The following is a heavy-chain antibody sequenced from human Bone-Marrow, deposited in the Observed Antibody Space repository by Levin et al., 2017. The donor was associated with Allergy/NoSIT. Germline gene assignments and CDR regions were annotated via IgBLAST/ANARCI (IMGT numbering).Heavy chain of an antibody. J-gene: IGHJ6*02. CDR3: AREWLQTAGYAMDV. V-gene: IGHV2-5*01. CDR2: IYWNGDR. CDR1: SLTNSGVG. D-gene: IGHD5-12*01. Sequence: SLTNSGVGVGWIRQPPGKALEWLALIYWNGDRRYSPSLKSRLTITKDSSKNQVVLTMTNMNPVDAGTYYCAREWLQTAGYAMDVWGQGTTVTVSS.